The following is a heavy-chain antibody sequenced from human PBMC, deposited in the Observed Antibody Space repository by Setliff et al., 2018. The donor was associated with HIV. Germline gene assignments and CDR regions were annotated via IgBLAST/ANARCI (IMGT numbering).Heavy chain of an antibody. CDR3: AGAYYDHLWASYRFDY. CDR2: VYHTGNS. J-gene: IGHJ4*02. D-gene: IGHD3-16*02. Sequence: SETLSLTCTVSGGSINRSYWSWIRQSPGKGLEWLGNVYHTGNSHYNPSLKSRVTMSVDTSTSQFSLRLTSMTAADTAVYYCAGAYYDHLWASYRFDYWGQGTLVTVSS. V-gene: IGHV4-59*01. CDR1: GGSINRSY.